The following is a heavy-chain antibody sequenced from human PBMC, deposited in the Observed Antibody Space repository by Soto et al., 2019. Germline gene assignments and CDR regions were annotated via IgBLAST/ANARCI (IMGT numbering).Heavy chain of an antibody. D-gene: IGHD6-13*01. V-gene: IGHV3-9*01. J-gene: IGHJ4*02. Sequence: GGSLRLSCAASGFTFDDYVMHWVRQAPGKGLEWVSGISWNSGSIGYADSVKGRFTISRDNAKNSLYLQMNSLRAEDTALYYCARLYSSSFDYWGQGTLVTVSS. CDR1: GFTFDDYV. CDR2: ISWNSGSI. CDR3: ARLYSSSFDY.